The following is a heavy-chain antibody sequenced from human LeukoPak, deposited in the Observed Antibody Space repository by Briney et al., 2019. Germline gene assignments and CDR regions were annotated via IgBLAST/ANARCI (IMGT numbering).Heavy chain of an antibody. CDR3: ASGSYHLAAFDI. D-gene: IGHD1-26*01. CDR2: VHYSGST. J-gene: IGHJ3*02. Sequence: SETLSLTCSVFTGSISSYQWSWIRQPPGKALEWIGYVHYSGSTNYNPSLKSRVSMSVDTSKNQFSLKLISVTAADTAVYYCASGSYHLAAFDIWGQGTMVTVSS. CDR1: TGSISSYQ. V-gene: IGHV4-59*08.